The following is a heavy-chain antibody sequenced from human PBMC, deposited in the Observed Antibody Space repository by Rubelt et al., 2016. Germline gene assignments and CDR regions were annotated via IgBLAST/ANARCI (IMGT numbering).Heavy chain of an antibody. V-gene: IGHV4-59*08. J-gene: IGHJ4*02. Sequence: QVQLQEAGPGLVRPSETLSLTCTVSGGSISSYYWSWIRQPPGKGLAWIGYIYYSGRTSYNPPLKSRVNISEDTSKNQFSRKLGSLTAADTAVYYCARQDSWYYFDHWGQGTLVTVSS. CDR2: IYYSGRT. D-gene: IGHD4-11*01. CDR1: GGSISSYY. CDR3: ARQDSWYYFDH.